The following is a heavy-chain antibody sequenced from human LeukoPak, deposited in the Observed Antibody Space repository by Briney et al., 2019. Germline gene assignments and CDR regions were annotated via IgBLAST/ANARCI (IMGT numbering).Heavy chain of an antibody. Sequence: GASVKVSCTASGYTFSGYYMHWVRQAPGQGLEWMGWINPNRGGTNYAQKFQGRVAMTRDTSISTAYMELSRLRSDDTAVYYCARDVDHYDIRGKALVDIWGQGTMVTVSS. CDR1: GYTFSGYY. CDR3: ARDVDHYDIRGKALVDI. CDR2: INPNRGGT. V-gene: IGHV1-2*02. D-gene: IGHD3-22*01. J-gene: IGHJ3*02.